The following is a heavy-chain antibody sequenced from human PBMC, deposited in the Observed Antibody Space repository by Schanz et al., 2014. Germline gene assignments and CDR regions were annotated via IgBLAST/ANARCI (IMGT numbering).Heavy chain of an antibody. CDR1: GFTFSSSW. V-gene: IGHV3-74*01. Sequence: EVHLVESGGGLVQPGGSLRLSCAASGFTFSSSWMHWVRQAPGKGLVWVSRIISDGSVTNYPDSVQGRFTISRDNSKNTVYLQMNSLRAEDTALYYCARDRGSAVGYQYYGMDVWGQGTTVTVSS. CDR2: IISDGSVT. CDR3: ARDRGSAVGYQYYGMDV. J-gene: IGHJ6*02. D-gene: IGHD3-22*01.